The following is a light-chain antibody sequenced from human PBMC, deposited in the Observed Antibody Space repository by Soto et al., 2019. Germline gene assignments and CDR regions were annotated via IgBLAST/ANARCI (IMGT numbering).Light chain of an antibody. V-gene: IGKV3-15*01. J-gene: IGKJ4*01. CDR3: QHYNNLPLT. CDR2: GAS. Sequence: EIVMTQSPATLSVSPGERATLSCRASQSVSNNLAWYQHKPGQAPRLLIFGASTRATGIPVRFSGSGSGTEFILSIISLQSEDSAVYYCQHYNNLPLTFGGGTKVEIK. CDR1: QSVSNN.